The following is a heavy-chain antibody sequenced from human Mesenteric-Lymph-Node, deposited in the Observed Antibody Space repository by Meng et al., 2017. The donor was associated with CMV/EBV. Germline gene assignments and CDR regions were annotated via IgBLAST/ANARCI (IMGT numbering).Heavy chain of an antibody. Sequence: ASVKVSCKASGYTLTGYYMHWVRQAPGQGLEWIGWINPNSGGTNYAQRFQGRVAMTRDTSISTAYMELSSLRSGDTAVYYCARSGYNWNYEGEYWGQGTLVTVSS. CDR1: GYTLTGYY. CDR3: ARSGYNWNYEGEY. D-gene: IGHD1-7*01. CDR2: INPNSGGT. J-gene: IGHJ4*02. V-gene: IGHV1-2*02.